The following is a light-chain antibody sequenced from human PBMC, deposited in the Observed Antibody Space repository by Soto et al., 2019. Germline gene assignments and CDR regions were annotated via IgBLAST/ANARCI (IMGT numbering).Light chain of an antibody. Sequence: EMVLTQSPGTLSLSPGERATLSCRASQSVSSTYLAWYQQKPGQAPRLLIYGSSSRATGIPDRFSGSGSGTDFTLTISRLESEDFAVYYCQQYGSSPTFGQGTDWRL. V-gene: IGKV3-20*01. CDR2: GSS. J-gene: IGKJ5*01. CDR3: QQYGSSPT. CDR1: QSVSSTY.